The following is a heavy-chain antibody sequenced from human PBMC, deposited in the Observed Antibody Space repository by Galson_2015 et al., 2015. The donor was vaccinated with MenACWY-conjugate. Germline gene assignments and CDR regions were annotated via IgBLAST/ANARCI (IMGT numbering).Heavy chain of an antibody. J-gene: IGHJ3*02. CDR3: ARAPGMVTFGGVADAFYI. CDR2: IYPTDSDT. D-gene: IGHD3-16*01. CDR1: GYRFSKYW. Sequence: QSGAEVKKPGESVRISCQGSGYRFSKYWIGWVRQMPGKGLEWMGIIYPTDSDTKYSPSFQGQVTISADKSINTAYLQWSSLKASDTAMYYWARAPGMVTFGGVADAFYIWGLGTMVTVSS. V-gene: IGHV5-51*01.